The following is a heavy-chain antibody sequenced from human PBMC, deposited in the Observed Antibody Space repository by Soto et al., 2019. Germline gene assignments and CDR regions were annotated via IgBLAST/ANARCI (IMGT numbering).Heavy chain of an antibody. Sequence: AASVKVSCKASGGIFGSYAISWVRQAPGQGLEWMGGIIPVFGTANYAQNFQGRVTISADESTNTAYLELSRRRSEDTAGYYFASSNYYDITERDSGGQGTRVTVSS. CDR2: IIPVFGTA. D-gene: IGHD3-22*01. J-gene: IGHJ4*02. CDR3: ASSNYYDITERDS. V-gene: IGHV1-69*13. CDR1: GGIFGSYA.